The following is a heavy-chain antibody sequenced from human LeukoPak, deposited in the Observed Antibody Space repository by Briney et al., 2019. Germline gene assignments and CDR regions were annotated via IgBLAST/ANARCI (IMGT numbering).Heavy chain of an antibody. V-gene: IGHV3-53*05. J-gene: IGHJ4*02. CDR3: VKGLVQTTMSYSVDY. Sequence: GGSLRLSCAASGLIVSSNYMTWVRQAPGKGLEWVSTIYSGGNSYYADSVEGRFTVSRDNSKNTLYLQMNSLRAEDTAVYYCVKGLVQTTMSYSVDYWGQGALVTVSS. CDR1: GLIVSSNY. CDR2: IYSGGNS. D-gene: IGHD1-1*01.